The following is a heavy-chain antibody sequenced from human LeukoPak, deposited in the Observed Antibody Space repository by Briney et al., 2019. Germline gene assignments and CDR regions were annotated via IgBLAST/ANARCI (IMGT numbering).Heavy chain of an antibody. J-gene: IGHJ3*02. CDR2: MFYSGST. CDR3: ARAPLYCNSISCYAFDI. Sequence: PSETLSLTCTVSGGSISSYYWSWIRQPPGKGLQWIGFMFYSGSTNYNPSLRSRVTISVDTSKNQFSLKLSSVTAADTAVYYCARAPLYCNSISCYAFDIWGQGTMVTVSS. CDR1: GGSISSYY. D-gene: IGHD2-2*01. V-gene: IGHV4-59*12.